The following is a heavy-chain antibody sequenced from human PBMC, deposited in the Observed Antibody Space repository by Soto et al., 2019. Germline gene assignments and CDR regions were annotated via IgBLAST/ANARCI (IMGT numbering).Heavy chain of an antibody. D-gene: IGHD3-22*01. V-gene: IGHV4-59*01. Sequence: QVQLQESGPGLVKPSETLSLTCTVSGASISSSYWSWIRQSPGKGLEWIGYVYYSGSTNYNPSLKSRVTISVDTSKNQFSLKLSSVTAADTAVYYCARGYYDSSGQSNTFDIWGLGTMVTVSS. J-gene: IGHJ3*02. CDR2: VYYSGST. CDR3: ARGYYDSSGQSNTFDI. CDR1: GASISSSY.